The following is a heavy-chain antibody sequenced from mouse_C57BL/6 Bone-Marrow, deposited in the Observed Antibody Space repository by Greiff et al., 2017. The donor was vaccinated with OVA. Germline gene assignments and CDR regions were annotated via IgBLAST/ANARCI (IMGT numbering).Heavy chain of an antibody. Sequence: VKLVESGGDLVKPGGSLKLSCAASGFTFSSYGMSWVRQTPDKRLEWVATISSGGSYTYYPDSVKGRFTISRDNAKNTLYLQMSRLKSEDTAMYYCARLNWDLAYWGQGTLVTVSA. CDR1: GFTFSSYG. CDR2: ISSGGSYT. V-gene: IGHV5-6*02. J-gene: IGHJ3*01. CDR3: ARLNWDLAY. D-gene: IGHD4-1*02.